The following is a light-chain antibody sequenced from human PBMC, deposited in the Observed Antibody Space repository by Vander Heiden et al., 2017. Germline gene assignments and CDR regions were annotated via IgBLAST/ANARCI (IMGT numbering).Light chain of an antibody. CDR3: QQYYSTPPT. V-gene: IGKV4-1*01. Sequence: DIVMTNAPDSLAVYLGERATINCKSSQSVLYSSNNKNYVAWYQQKPGQPPKLLIYWASTLGSGVPDRFSGSGSGTDFTLTISSLQAEDVAVYYCQQYYSTPPTFGQGTKLEIK. CDR1: QSVLYSSNNKNY. J-gene: IGKJ2*01. CDR2: WAS.